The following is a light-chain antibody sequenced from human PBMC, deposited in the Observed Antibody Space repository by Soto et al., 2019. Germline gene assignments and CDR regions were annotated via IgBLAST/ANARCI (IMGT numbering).Light chain of an antibody. CDR2: GAS. CDR3: QQYYNCPWT. J-gene: IGKJ1*01. CDR1: QSVSSN. Sequence: EIVMTQSPATLSVSPGERATLSCRASQSVSSNLAWYQQNPGQAPRLLIYGASTRATGIPARFSGSGSGTEFTLTISSLQSEDFAVYYCQQYYNCPWTFGQGTKVEIK. V-gene: IGKV3-15*01.